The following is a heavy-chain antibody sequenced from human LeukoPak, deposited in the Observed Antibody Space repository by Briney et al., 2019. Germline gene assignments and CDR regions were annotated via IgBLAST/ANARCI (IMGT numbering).Heavy chain of an antibody. Sequence: PSQTLSLTCTVSGGSISSGGYYWSWIRQPPGKGLEWIGYIYHSGSTYYNPSLKSRVTISVDRSKNQFSLKLSSVTAADTAVYYCAGDAGRRYYDILTGFSYFDYWGQGTLVTVSS. V-gene: IGHV4-30-2*01. D-gene: IGHD3-9*01. J-gene: IGHJ4*02. CDR2: IYHSGST. CDR3: AGDAGRRYYDILTGFSYFDY. CDR1: GGSISSGGYY.